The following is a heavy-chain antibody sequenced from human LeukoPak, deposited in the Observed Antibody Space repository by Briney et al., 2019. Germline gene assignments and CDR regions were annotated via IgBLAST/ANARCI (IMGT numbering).Heavy chain of an antibody. D-gene: IGHD4-23*01. CDR2: IIPIFGTA. V-gene: IGHV1-69*01. CDR1: GGTFSSYA. J-gene: IGHJ4*02. CDR3: ARSDYGGPQVLYF. Sequence: SVKVSCKASGGTFSSYAISWVRQAPGQGLEWMGGIIPIFGTANYAQKFQGRVTITADESTSTAYMELSSLRSEDTAVYYCARSDYGGPQVLYFWGQGTLVTVSS.